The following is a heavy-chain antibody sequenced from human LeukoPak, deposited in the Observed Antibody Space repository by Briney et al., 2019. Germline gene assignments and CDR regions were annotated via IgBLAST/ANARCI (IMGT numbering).Heavy chain of an antibody. J-gene: IGHJ5*02. Sequence: QSGGSLRLSCAASGFTFSNFAMHWVRQAPGKGLEWVAVISYDATNKYYIDSVKGRFTISRDNSKNTVYLQMNSLRPVDTAVYYCVRDRYDIPWGQGTLVTVSS. V-gene: IGHV3-30-3*01. D-gene: IGHD3-9*01. CDR2: ISYDATNK. CDR3: VRDRYDIP. CDR1: GFTFSNFA.